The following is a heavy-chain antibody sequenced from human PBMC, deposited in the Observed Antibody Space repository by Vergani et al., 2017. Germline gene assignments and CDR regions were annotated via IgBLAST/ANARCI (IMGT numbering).Heavy chain of an antibody. CDR3: TSFPTETSEYYDSTGYYHRFFEK. D-gene: IGHD3-16*01. CDR1: GYTFTGYY. V-gene: IGHV1-2*02. J-gene: IGHJ4*02. Sequence: QVQLVQSGAEVKRPGASVKFSCKASGYTFTGYYLHWVRLAPGQGLEWMGWINPKNGLTKYAQRFQGRVSLTRDTSITTAFMELSSLRSDDTAMYYCTSFPTETSEYYDSTGYYHRFFEKWGQGTLVTVSS. CDR2: INPKNGLT.